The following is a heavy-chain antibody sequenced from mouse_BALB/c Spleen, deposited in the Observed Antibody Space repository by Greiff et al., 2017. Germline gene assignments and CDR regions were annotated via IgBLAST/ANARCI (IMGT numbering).Heavy chain of an antibody. CDR3: ARHTGDSSCYVCYAMDY. CDR1: GFTFSSYG. CDR2: ISSGGSYT. D-gene: IGHD3-2*01. J-gene: IGHJ4*01. Sequence: EVKLMESGGDLVKPGGSLKLSCAASGFTFSSYGMSWVRQTPDKRLEWVATISSGGSYTYYQDGVKGRFTISRDNAKNTLYLQMSSLKSEDTAMYYCARHTGDSSCYVCYAMDYWGQGTSVTVSS. V-gene: IGHV5-6*01.